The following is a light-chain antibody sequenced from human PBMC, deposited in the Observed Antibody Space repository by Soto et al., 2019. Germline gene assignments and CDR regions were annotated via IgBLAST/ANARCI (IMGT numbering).Light chain of an antibody. J-gene: IGLJ2*01. Sequence: LAQPASVSGSPGQSITISCTGTSSDVGGYNYVSWYQQHPGKVPKLMIYDVSNRPSGVSNRFSGSKSGNTASLTISGLQAEDEADYYCSSYTSSSTVVFGGGTKVTVL. CDR3: SSYTSSSTVV. CDR2: DVS. V-gene: IGLV2-14*01. CDR1: SSDVGGYNY.